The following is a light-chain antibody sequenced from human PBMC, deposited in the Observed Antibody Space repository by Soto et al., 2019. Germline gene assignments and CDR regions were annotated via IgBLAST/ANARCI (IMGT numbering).Light chain of an antibody. CDR2: DVS. V-gene: IGLV2-14*01. CDR3: SXXXSXSSVV. Sequence: QSALTQPASVSGSPGQSITISCTGTSSDVGGYNYVSWYQQHPGKAPKLMIYDVSNRPSGVSNRFSGSKSGNTASLTISGXQAXXXADYXCSXXXSXSSVVFGGGTKLTVL. J-gene: IGLJ2*01. CDR1: SSDVGGYNY.